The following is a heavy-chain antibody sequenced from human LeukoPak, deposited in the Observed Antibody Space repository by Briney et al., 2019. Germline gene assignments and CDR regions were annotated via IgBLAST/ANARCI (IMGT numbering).Heavy chain of an antibody. J-gene: IGHJ4*02. Sequence: SETLSLTCTVSGGPISSYYWSWIRQPPGKGLEWIGYIYYSGSTNYNPSLKSRVTISVDTSKNQFSLKLSSVTAADTAVYYCARGYFDYWGQGTLVTVSS. CDR1: GGPISSYY. V-gene: IGHV4-59*01. CDR3: ARGYFDY. CDR2: IYYSGST.